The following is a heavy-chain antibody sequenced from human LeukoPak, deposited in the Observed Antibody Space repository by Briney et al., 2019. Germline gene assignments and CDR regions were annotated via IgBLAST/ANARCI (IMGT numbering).Heavy chain of an antibody. CDR2: ISGSGGST. Sequence: GGSLRLSCAASGFTFSSYAMSWVRQAPGKGLEWVSAISGSGGSTYYADSVKGRFTISRDNSRNTLYLQMNSLRAEDTAVYYCAKEEDYYGSRSYPTFDYWGQGTLVTVSS. J-gene: IGHJ4*02. CDR1: GFTFSSYA. V-gene: IGHV3-23*01. D-gene: IGHD3-10*01. CDR3: AKEEDYYGSRSYPTFDY.